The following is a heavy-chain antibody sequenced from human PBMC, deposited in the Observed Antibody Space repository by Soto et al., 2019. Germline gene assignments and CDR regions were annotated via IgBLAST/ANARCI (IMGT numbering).Heavy chain of an antibody. CDR3: ARADSGYAHGYYYYGMDV. J-gene: IGHJ6*02. V-gene: IGHV3-48*01. CDR1: GFTFSSYS. Sequence: GGSLRLSCAASGFTFSSYSMNWVRQAPGKGLEWVSYISSSSSTIYYADSVKGRFTISRDNAKNSLYLQMNSLRAEDTAVYYCARADSGYAHGYYYYGMDVWGQGTKVTVSS. D-gene: IGHD5-12*01. CDR2: ISSSSSTI.